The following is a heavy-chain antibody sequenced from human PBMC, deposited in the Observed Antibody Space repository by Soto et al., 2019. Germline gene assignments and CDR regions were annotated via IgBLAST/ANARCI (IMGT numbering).Heavy chain of an antibody. J-gene: IGHJ5*02. CDR2: INPNSGGT. V-gene: IGHV1-2*04. CDR3: ARVNSKGILTGYNWFDP. Sequence: ASVKVSCKASGYTFTGYYMHWVRQAPGQGLEWMGWINPNSGGTNYAQKFQGWVTMTRNTSISTAYMELSSLRSEDTAVYYCARVNSKGILTGYNWFDPWGQGTLVTVSS. D-gene: IGHD3-9*01. CDR1: GYTFTGYY.